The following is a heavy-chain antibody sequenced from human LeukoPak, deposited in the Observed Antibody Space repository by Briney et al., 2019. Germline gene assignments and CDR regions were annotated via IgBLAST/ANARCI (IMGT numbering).Heavy chain of an antibody. CDR2: IEEDGSAT. Sequence: PGGSLRLSCAASGFTFYTYWMTWVRQAPGKGPEWVANIEEDGSATYYVDSVKGRFTISRDNAKKSLYLQMNSLRAEDTAVYYCARDSPGYLAYDSWGQGTLVTVSS. D-gene: IGHD1-1*01. V-gene: IGHV3-7*04. J-gene: IGHJ4*02. CDR3: ARDSPGYLAYDS. CDR1: GFTFYTYW.